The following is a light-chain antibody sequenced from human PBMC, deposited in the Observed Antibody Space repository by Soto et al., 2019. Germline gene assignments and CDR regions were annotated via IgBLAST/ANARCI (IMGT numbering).Light chain of an antibody. J-gene: IGKJ2*01. Sequence: EIMMTQSPATLSVSPGERATLSCRASQSVSSNLAWYQQKPGQAPSLLIYGAFTRATGIPARFRGTGSGTEFTLTISSLQSEDFAVYYCQHYGSLPPYNFGRGTKV. CDR1: QSVSSN. CDR2: GAF. V-gene: IGKV3-15*01. CDR3: QHYGSLPPYN.